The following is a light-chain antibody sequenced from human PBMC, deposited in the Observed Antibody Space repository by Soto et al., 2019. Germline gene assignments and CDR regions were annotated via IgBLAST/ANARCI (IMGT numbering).Light chain of an antibody. V-gene: IGLV2-23*02. CDR1: SGDVGSFNL. Sequence: QSALTQPASVSVSPGQSITISCTGTSGDVGSFNLVSWYQQHPGKAPHLLIYEVTKRPSGVSNRFSGSKSGNTASLTISGLQAEDEADYYCCAYAGGSVYVLFGGGTKVTVL. CDR3: CAYAGGSVYVL. J-gene: IGLJ3*02. CDR2: EVT.